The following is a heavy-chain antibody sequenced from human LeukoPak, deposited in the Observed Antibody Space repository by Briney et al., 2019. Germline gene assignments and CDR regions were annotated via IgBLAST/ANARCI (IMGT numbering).Heavy chain of an antibody. V-gene: IGHV1-58*02. CDR1: GFTFTSSA. Sequence: SVKVSCKASGFTFTSSAMQWVRQARGQRLEWIGWIVVGGGNTNYAQKFQERVTITRDMSTSTAYMELSSLRSEDTAVYYCARARRLVVGDSYYDAFDIWGQGTMVTVSS. CDR2: IVVGGGNT. CDR3: ARARRLVVGDSYYDAFDI. J-gene: IGHJ3*02. D-gene: IGHD5-18*01.